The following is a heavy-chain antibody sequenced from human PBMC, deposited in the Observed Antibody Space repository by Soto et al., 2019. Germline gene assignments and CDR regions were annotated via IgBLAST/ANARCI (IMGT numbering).Heavy chain of an antibody. CDR1: GFPFGRYA. CDR3: AKWLRGGSYYCDF. D-gene: IGHD3-10*01. Sequence: GYLTLSYAVSGFPFGRYAISCVRQAPGKGLEWVALVQSNHVTYYADSVRGRFTVSRDNSKNTLYLQMDSLRVEDTALYYCAKWLRGGSYYCDFWGQGAMVTVS. J-gene: IGHJ4*02. V-gene: IGHV3-23*01. CDR2: VQSNHVT.